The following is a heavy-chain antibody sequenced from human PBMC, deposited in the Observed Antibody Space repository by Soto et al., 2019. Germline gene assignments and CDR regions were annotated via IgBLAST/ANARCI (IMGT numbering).Heavy chain of an antibody. J-gene: IGHJ5*02. D-gene: IGHD3-22*01. CDR2: IYYSGST. V-gene: IGHV4-61*01. Sequence: PSETLSLTCTVSGGSVSSGSYYWSWLRQPPGKGLEWIGYIYYSGSTNYNPSLKRRVTISVDTSKNQFSLKLSSVTAADTAVYYCARAPPYYYDSSGFLGPFDPWGQGTLVTVSS. CDR1: GGSVSSGSYY. CDR3: ARAPPYYYDSSGFLGPFDP.